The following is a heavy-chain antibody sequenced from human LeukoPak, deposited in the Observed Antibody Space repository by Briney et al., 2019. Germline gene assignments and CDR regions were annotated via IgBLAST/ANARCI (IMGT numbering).Heavy chain of an antibody. Sequence: PSETLSLTCTVSGGSISSYYWSWIRQPPGKGLEWIGYIYYSGSTKDNPSLKSRVTISVDTSKNQFSLKLSSVTAADTAVYYCARDMVRERSFDYWGQGTLVTVSS. J-gene: IGHJ4*02. CDR2: IYYSGST. CDR1: GGSISSYY. D-gene: IGHD3-10*01. CDR3: ARDMVRERSFDY. V-gene: IGHV4-59*01.